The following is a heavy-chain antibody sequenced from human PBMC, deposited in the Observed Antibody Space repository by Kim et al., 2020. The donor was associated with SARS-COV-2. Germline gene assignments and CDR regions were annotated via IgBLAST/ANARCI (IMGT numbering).Heavy chain of an antibody. D-gene: IGHD2-2*02. CDR2: IYYSGST. CDR3: ARKRLYCSSTSCYNYYFDD. Sequence: SETLSLTCTVSGGSISSSSYYWGWIRQPPGKGLEWIGSIYYSGSTYYNPSLKSRVTISVDTSKNQFSLKLSSVTAADTAVYYCARKRLYCSSTSCYNYYFDDWGQGTLVTVSS. J-gene: IGHJ4*02. CDR1: GGSISSSSYY. V-gene: IGHV4-39*01.